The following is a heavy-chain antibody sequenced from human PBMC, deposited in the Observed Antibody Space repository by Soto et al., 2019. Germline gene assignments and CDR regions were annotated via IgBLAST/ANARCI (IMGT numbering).Heavy chain of an antibody. CDR3: ARDRWGYCSGGSCYLLGCMDV. CDR1: GFTFSSYA. Sequence: EVQLVESGGGLVQPGGSLRLSCAASGFTFSSYAMHWVRQAPGKGLEYVSAISSNGGSTYYANSVKGRFTISRDNSKNTLSLQMGSLRAEDMAVYYCARDRWGYCSGGSCYLLGCMDVWGKGTTVIVSS. J-gene: IGHJ6*03. D-gene: IGHD2-15*01. CDR2: ISSNGGST. V-gene: IGHV3-64*01.